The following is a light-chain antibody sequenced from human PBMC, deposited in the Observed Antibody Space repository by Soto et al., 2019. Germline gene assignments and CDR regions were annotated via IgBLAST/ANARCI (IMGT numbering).Light chain of an antibody. Sequence: QSVLTQPRSVSGSPGQSVTISCTGTSSDVGAYNYVSWYQQHPGKAPKLMIYDVSKRPSGVPDRFSASKSGNTASLTISGLQADDEADYYCCSYAGSYTGVFGTGTKVTVL. J-gene: IGLJ1*01. V-gene: IGLV2-11*01. CDR3: CSYAGSYTGV. CDR1: SSDVGAYNY. CDR2: DVS.